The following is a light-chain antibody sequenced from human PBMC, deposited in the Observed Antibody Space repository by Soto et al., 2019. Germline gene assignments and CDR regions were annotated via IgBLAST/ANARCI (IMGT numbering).Light chain of an antibody. CDR2: EVT. Sequence: QSALPQPPSASGSPGQSVTISCTGTSSDVGGYDYVSWYQQHPGKAPKLMIYEVTKRPSGVPDRFSGSKSGYTASLTVSGLQAEDEADYYCSSYGGRNNYVFGTGTKVTVL. V-gene: IGLV2-8*01. CDR1: SSDVGGYDY. CDR3: SSYGGRNNYV. J-gene: IGLJ1*01.